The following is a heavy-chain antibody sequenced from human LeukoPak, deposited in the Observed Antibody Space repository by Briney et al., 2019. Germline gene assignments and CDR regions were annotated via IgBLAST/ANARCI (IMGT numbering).Heavy chain of an antibody. CDR2: ISGSGGST. CDR1: GFTFSSYA. J-gene: IGHJ4*02. D-gene: IGHD2-15*01. V-gene: IGHV3-23*01. CDR3: AGGQGYLIEY. Sequence: GGSLRLSCAASGFTFSSYAMSWVRQAPGKGLEWVSAISGSGGSTYYADSVKGRLTISRDNVKNLLYLQMNSLRAEDAAVYYCAGGQGYLIEYWGQGTLVTVSS.